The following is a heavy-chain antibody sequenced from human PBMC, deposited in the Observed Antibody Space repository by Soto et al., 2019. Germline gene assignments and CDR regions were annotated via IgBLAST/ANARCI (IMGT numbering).Heavy chain of an antibody. D-gene: IGHD3-3*01. J-gene: IGHJ5*02. CDR2: IYYSGST. Sequence: KASETLSLTCTVSGGSISSSSYYWGWIRQPPGKGLEWIGSIYYSGSTYYNPSLKSRVTISVDTSKNQFSLKLSSVTAADTAVYYCARHNFGVVINPNWFDPWGQGTLVTVSS. CDR1: GGSISSSSYY. CDR3: ARHNFGVVINPNWFDP. V-gene: IGHV4-39*01.